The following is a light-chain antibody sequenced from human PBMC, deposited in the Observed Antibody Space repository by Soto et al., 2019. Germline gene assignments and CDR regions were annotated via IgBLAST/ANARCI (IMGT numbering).Light chain of an antibody. CDR2: GAS. CDR1: QSVSSN. J-gene: IGKJ1*01. V-gene: IGKV3-15*01. CDR3: QQYYSYPLT. Sequence: EIVLTQSPGTLSFSPGERATLSCRASQSVSSNLAWYQQKPGQAPRLLIYGASTRATGIPARFSGSGSGAEFTLTISSLQSEDFATYYCQQYYSYPLTFGQGTKVDIK.